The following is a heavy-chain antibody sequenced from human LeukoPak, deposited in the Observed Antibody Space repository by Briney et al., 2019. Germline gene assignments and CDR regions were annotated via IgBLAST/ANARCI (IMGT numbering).Heavy chain of an antibody. D-gene: IGHD4-17*01. Sequence: ASVNVSCKASGYTFTGYYMHWVRQAPGQGLEWMGWINPNSGGTNYAQKFQGRVTMTRDTSISTAYMELSRLRSDDTAVYYCASLVPTVTTYYYYGMDVWGQGTTVTVSS. CDR1: GYTFTGYY. CDR3: ASLVPTVTTYYYYGMDV. V-gene: IGHV1-2*02. CDR2: INPNSGGT. J-gene: IGHJ6*02.